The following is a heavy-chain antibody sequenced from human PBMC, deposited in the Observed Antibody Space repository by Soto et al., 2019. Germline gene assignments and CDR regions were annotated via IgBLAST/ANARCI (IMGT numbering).Heavy chain of an antibody. D-gene: IGHD3-10*02. Sequence: GGSLRLSCAASGFTFSSYGMHWVRQAPGKGLEWVARIWYDGSNKNYADSVKGRFTISRDDSKNTLYLQMNSLRAEDTAVYYCARDAYLGSGSYAYWGQGTLVTVSS. CDR1: GFTFSSYG. J-gene: IGHJ4*02. CDR2: IWYDGSNK. V-gene: IGHV3-33*01. CDR3: ARDAYLGSGSYAY.